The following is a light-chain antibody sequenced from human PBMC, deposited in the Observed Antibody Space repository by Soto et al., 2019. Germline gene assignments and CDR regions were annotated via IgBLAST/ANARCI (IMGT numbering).Light chain of an antibody. V-gene: IGLV2-14*01. Sequence: LTQPASVSGSPGQSITISCTGTSSDVGGYNYVSWYQQHPGKAPKLMIYEVSNRPSGVSNRFSGSKSGNTASLTISGLQAEDEADYYCSSYTSSRTLEISGTGTKVTVL. CDR2: EVS. J-gene: IGLJ1*01. CDR3: SSYTSSRTLEI. CDR1: SSDVGGYNY.